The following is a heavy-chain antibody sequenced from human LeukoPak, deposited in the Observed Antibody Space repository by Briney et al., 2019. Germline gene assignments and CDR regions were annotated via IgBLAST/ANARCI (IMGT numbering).Heavy chain of an antibody. CDR1: GGSISSGDYY. CDR3: ARSDSGYELDY. D-gene: IGHD5-12*01. CDR2: IYYSGST. V-gene: IGHV4-30-4*01. J-gene: IGHJ4*02. Sequence: SQTLSLTCTVSGGSISSGDYYWSWIRQPPGKGLEWIGYIYYSGSTYYNPPLKSRVTISVDTSKNQFSLKLSSVTAADTAVYYCARSDSGYELDYWGQGTLVTVSS.